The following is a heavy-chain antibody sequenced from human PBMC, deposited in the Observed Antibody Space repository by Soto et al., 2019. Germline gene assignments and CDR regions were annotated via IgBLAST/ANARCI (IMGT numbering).Heavy chain of an antibody. D-gene: IGHD2-21*01. J-gene: IGHJ5*01. Sequence: QVPLVQSGAEVKPPGASVKVSCKASGYTFATYDINWVRQAPGQGLEWMGWMNPNSGNTGYAQKFQGRLTMTRDTALSVAHMELSSLRNEDTAVYYCARSDGYNFNWLDSWGQGTLVTVSA. CDR2: MNPNSGNT. CDR1: GYTFATYD. V-gene: IGHV1-8*01. CDR3: ARSDGYNFNWLDS.